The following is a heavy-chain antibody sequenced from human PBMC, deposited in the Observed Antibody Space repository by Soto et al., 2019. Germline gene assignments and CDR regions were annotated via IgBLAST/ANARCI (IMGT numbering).Heavy chain of an antibody. V-gene: IGHV5-10-1*01. CDR3: GRRTGRSAYGLDV. Sequence: PGESLKISCQASGYTFTKNWISWVRQKPGKGREWMGRIDPSDSETKYNPSVEGHVRLSVGKFSSTAYLEWSSLKASDRAMYYCGRRTGRSAYGLDVWGQGTTVTVSS. CDR1: GYTFTKNW. CDR2: IDPSDSET. J-gene: IGHJ6*02. D-gene: IGHD7-27*01.